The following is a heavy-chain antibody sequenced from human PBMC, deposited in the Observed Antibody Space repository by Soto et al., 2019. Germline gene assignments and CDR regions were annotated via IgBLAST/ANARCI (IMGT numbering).Heavy chain of an antibody. CDR3: ARTPRAEMIVLEAATRFDY. Sequence: QVQLVQSGAEVKRPGASLKVSCKASGYTFTTYGFNWVRQAPGQGLEWMGWISPYNGDTNYAQNFQGRVTLTTDTCTITAYMYLRTLTSDDTAVYYCARTPRAEMIVLEAATRFDYWGQGTLVTVSS. V-gene: IGHV1-18*04. D-gene: IGHD2-15*01. CDR2: ISPYNGDT. J-gene: IGHJ4*02. CDR1: GYTFTTYG.